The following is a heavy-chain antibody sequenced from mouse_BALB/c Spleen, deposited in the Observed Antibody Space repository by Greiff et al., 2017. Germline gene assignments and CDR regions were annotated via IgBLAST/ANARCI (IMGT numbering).Heavy chain of an antibody. V-gene: IGHV2-9*02. CDR3: AIYYYGSSYAMDY. CDR1: GFSLTSYG. CDR2: IWAGGST. J-gene: IGHJ4*01. D-gene: IGHD1-1*01. Sequence: VKVEESGPGLVAPSQSLSITCTVSGFSLTSYGVHWVRQPPGKGLEWLGVIWAGGSTNYNSALMSRLSISKDNSKSQVFLKMNSLQTDDTAMYYCAIYYYGSSYAMDYWGQGTSVTVSS.